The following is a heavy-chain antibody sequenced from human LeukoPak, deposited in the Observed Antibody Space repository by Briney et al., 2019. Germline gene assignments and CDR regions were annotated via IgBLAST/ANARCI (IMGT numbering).Heavy chain of an antibody. J-gene: IGHJ4*02. CDR3: ARMDRNFYDSSGYYYFDY. Sequence: GGSLRLSCAASGFTFSNYAMRWVRQAPGKGLEWVSGISGSGDSTYYADSVKGRFTISRDNSKNTLYLQMNSLRAEDTAVYYCARMDRNFYDSSGYYYFDYWGQGTLVTVSS. CDR1: GFTFSNYA. CDR2: ISGSGDST. D-gene: IGHD3-22*01. V-gene: IGHV3-23*01.